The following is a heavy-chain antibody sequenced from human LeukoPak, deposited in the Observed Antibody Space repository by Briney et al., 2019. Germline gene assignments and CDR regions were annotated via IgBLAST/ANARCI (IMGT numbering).Heavy chain of an antibody. CDR1: GFTFSNFN. J-gene: IGHJ4*02. CDR2: IRYDGSTK. D-gene: IGHD5-18*01. Sequence: GGSLRLSCAASGFTFSNFNMYWVRQAPGKGLEWVAFIRYDGSTKYYAASLKGRFTISRDNSKNTVDLQMNSLRPEDTAVYYCAIDLRYSFGLWGQGTLVTVSS. CDR3: AIDLRYSFGL. V-gene: IGHV3-30*02.